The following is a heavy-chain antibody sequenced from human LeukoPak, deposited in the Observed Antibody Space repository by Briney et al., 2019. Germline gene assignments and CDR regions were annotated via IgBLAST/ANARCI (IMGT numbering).Heavy chain of an antibody. CDR3: ARDLFWNDVRKFDY. J-gene: IGHJ4*02. D-gene: IGHD1-1*01. Sequence: SETLPLTCTVSGGSISSSSYYWGWIRQPPGKGLEWIGSIYYSGSTYYNPSLKSRVTISVDTSKNQFSLKLSSVTAADTAVYYCARDLFWNDVRKFDYWGQGTLVTVSS. V-gene: IGHV4-39*02. CDR2: IYYSGST. CDR1: GGSISSSSYY.